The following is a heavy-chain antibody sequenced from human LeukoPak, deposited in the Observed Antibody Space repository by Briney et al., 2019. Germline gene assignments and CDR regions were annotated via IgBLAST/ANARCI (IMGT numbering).Heavy chain of an antibody. D-gene: IGHD3-9*01. CDR2: IIPILGIA. J-gene: IGHJ5*02. CDR1: GGTFTSYA. Sequence: GASVKVSCKASGGTFTSYAISWVRQAPGQGLEWMGRIIPILGIANYAQKFQGRVTITADKSTSTAYMELSSLRSEDTAVYYCARADVGLYDILPGSLGGFDPWGQGTLVSVSS. V-gene: IGHV1-69*04. CDR3: ARADVGLYDILPGSLGGFDP.